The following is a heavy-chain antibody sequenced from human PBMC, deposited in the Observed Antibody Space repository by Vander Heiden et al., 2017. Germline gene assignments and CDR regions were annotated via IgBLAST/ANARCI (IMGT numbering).Heavy chain of an antibody. D-gene: IGHD3-10*01. CDR1: GFTFSSYA. Sequence: EVQLLASGGGLVQPGGSLRLSCAASGFTFSSYAMSWVRHAPGKGLEWVSAISGSGGSTYYADSVKGRFTISRDNSKNTLYLQMNSLRAEDTAVYYCAKCDRGSGRCSHFDYWGQGTLVTVSS. J-gene: IGHJ4*02. CDR2: ISGSGGST. CDR3: AKCDRGSGRCSHFDY. V-gene: IGHV3-23*01.